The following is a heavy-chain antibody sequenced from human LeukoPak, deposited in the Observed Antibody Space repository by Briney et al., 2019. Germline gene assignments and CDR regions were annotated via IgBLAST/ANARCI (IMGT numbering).Heavy chain of an antibody. J-gene: IGHJ4*02. CDR2: IRGNGADT. Sequence: GASPRLSCAASGFTFSSYAMSWVRQAPGKGLEWVSAIRGNGADTYCADSVKGRFTISRDNSKNTLYLQMNSLRAEDTAVYYCAKVPNSGSYYYFDYWGQGALVTVSS. D-gene: IGHD1-26*01. CDR3: AKVPNSGSYYYFDY. V-gene: IGHV3-23*01. CDR1: GFTFSSYA.